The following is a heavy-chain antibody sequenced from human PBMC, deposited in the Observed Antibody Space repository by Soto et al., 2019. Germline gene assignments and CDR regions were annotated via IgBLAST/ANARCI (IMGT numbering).Heavy chain of an antibody. CDR2: FDPEDGET. D-gene: IGHD3-22*01. J-gene: IGHJ5*02. V-gene: IGHV1-24*01. CDR1: GYTLTELS. CDR3: ATARIIPFTMTNNWFDP. Sequence: ASVKVSCKVSGYTLTELSMHWVRQAPGKGLEWTGGFDPEDGETIYAQKFQGRVTMTEDTSTDTAYMELSSLRSEDTALYYCATARIIPFTMTNNWFDPWGQGTLVTVSS.